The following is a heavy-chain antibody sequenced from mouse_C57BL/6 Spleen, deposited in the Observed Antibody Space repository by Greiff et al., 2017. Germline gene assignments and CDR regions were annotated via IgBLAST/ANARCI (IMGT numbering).Heavy chain of an antibody. J-gene: IGHJ4*01. CDR2: INPNNGGT. CDR1: GYTFTDYN. V-gene: IGHV1-18*01. D-gene: IGHD1-1*01. Sequence: EVQLQQSGPELVKPGASVKIPRKASGYTFTDYNMDWVKQSHGKSLEWIGDINPNNGGTIYNQKFKGKATLTVDKSSSTAYMELRSLTSEDTAVYYCARGDYYGSSYAMDYWGQGTSVTVSS. CDR3: ARGDYYGSSYAMDY.